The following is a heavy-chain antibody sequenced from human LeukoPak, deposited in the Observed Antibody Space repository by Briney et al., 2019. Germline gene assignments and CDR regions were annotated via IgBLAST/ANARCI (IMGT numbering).Heavy chain of an antibody. Sequence: GASVKVSCKTSGYTFTSYYIHWVRQAPGQGLEWMGIINPSSGDTNYAQKFQGRVTMTRDTSTSTVYMELSSQRSEDTAVYYCARAINFYCYYGMDVWGQGTTVTASS. V-gene: IGHV1-46*01. J-gene: IGHJ6*02. D-gene: IGHD1-20*01. CDR1: GYTFTSYY. CDR2: INPSSGDT. CDR3: ARAINFYCYYGMDV.